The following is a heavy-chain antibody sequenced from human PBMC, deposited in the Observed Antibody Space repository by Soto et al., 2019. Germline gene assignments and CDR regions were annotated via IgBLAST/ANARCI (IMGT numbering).Heavy chain of an antibody. Sequence: AATPSFTCSVSGGSMSEYFWSWIRQSPGKGLEWSGYIYYLGSTDYNPSLKSRVTISVATSKRPCSLRLTSVTAADTAVYYCARDGYDGSGSPYPAYWGPGTQVTSPQ. CDR2: IYYLGST. CDR3: ARDGYDGSGSPYPAY. CDR1: GGSMSEYF. J-gene: IGHJ4*02. V-gene: IGHV4-59*01. D-gene: IGHD3-10*01.